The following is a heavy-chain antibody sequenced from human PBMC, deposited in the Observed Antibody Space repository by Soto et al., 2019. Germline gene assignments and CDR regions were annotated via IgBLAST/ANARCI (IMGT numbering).Heavy chain of an antibody. CDR1: GFTFDDYA. D-gene: IGHD6-19*01. J-gene: IGHJ3*02. V-gene: IGHV3-43D*04. CDR3: AKDIRGIAVAGFAFDI. CDR2: ISWDGGST. Sequence: EVQLVESGGVVVQPGGSLRLSCAASGFTFDDYAMHWVRQAPGKGLEWVSLISWDGGSTYYADSVKGRFTISRDNSKNSLYLQMNSLRAEDTALYYCAKDIRGIAVAGFAFDIWGQGTMVTVSS.